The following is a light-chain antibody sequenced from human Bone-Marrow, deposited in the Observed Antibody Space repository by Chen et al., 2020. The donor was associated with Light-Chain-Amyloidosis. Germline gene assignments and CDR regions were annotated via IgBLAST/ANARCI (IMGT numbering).Light chain of an antibody. CDR2: DDS. V-gene: IGLV3-21*02. CDR3: QVWDRSSDRPV. Sequence: SYVLTQPSSVSVAPGQTATIACGGKNIGSTSVHWYQQTPGQAPLLVVYDDSYRPSGIPERLSGSNSVNTATLTISRVEAGDEADYYCQVWDRSSDRPVFGGGTKLTVL. CDR1: NIGSTS. J-gene: IGLJ3*02.